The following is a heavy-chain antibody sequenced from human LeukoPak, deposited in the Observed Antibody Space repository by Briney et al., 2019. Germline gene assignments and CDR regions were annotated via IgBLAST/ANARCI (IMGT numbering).Heavy chain of an antibody. CDR2: IYPGDSDT. CDR3: ARGIPRACTNGVCSPKYYFDY. J-gene: IGHJ4*02. D-gene: IGHD2-8*01. CDR1: GYNFTHYW. Sequence: GESLKISCKGSGYNFTHYWIGWVRQMPGKGLEWMGIIYPGDSDTRYSPSLQGQVTISADKSISTAYLQWSSLKASDAAMYYCARGIPRACTNGVCSPKYYFDYWGQGTLVTVSS. V-gene: IGHV5-51*01.